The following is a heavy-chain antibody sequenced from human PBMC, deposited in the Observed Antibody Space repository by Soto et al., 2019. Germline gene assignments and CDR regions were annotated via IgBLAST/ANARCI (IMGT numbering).Heavy chain of an antibody. V-gene: IGHV3-21*01. CDR1: GFTFSSYS. J-gene: IGHJ6*02. CDR3: AGRPDSSSSDSARSVYYYYGMDV. D-gene: IGHD6-6*01. Sequence: GGSLRLSCAASGFTFSSYSMNWARQAPGKGLEWVSSISSSSSYIYYADSVKGRFTISRDNAKNSLYLQMNSLRAEDTAVYYCAGRPDSSSSDSARSVYYYYGMDVWGQGTTVTVSS. CDR2: ISSSSSYI.